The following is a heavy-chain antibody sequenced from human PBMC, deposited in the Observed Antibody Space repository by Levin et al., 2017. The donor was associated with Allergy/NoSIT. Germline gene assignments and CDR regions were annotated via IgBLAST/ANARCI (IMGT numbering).Heavy chain of an antibody. D-gene: IGHD6-19*01. CDR3: ARRVGGSGWYYFDY. Sequence: ESLKISCTVSGDSVSSRSDYWSWIRQPPGKGLEWIGYIYFSGYTHYNPSLNSRVTISLDTSKNQFSLNLSSVTAADTAVYYCARRVGGSGWYYFDYWGQGTLVSVSS. CDR1: GDSVSSRSDY. CDR2: IYFSGYT. V-gene: IGHV4-61*01. J-gene: IGHJ4*02.